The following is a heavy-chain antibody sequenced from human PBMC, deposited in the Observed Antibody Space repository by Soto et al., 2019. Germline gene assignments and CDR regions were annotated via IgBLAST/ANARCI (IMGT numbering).Heavy chain of an antibody. D-gene: IGHD6-19*01. CDR1: GYKFAHYW. Sequence: PRESLKLSYTGSGYKFAHYWIGWVRQMPGKGLEWMGIIYPGDSDTRYSPSFQGQVTISADKSISTAYLQWSSLKASDTAMYYCARPREAGKYYYGVDVWGQGTTVTVSS. V-gene: IGHV5-51*01. CDR2: IYPGDSDT. CDR3: ARPREAGKYYYGVDV. J-gene: IGHJ6*02.